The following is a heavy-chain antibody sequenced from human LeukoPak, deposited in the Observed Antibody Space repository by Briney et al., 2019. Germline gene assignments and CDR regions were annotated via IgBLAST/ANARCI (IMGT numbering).Heavy chain of an antibody. CDR3: ARLVVRGVTEDYYGMDV. J-gene: IGHJ6*04. D-gene: IGHD3-10*01. CDR2: IDPSDSYT. CDR1: GYSFTSYW. Sequence: GESLRISCKGSGYSFTSYWISWVRQMPGKGLEWMGRIDPSDSYTNYSPSFQGHVTISADKSISTAYLQWSSLKASDTAMYYCARLVVRGVTEDYYGMDVWGKGTTVTVSS. V-gene: IGHV5-10-1*01.